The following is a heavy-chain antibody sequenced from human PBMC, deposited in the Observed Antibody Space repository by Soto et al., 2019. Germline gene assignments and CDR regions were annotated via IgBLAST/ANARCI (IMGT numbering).Heavy chain of an antibody. J-gene: IGHJ5*02. D-gene: IGHD3-10*01. CDR3: THRAGRVTVLRGLWGPVSNPHDYNYFGP. CDR1: GFSLTTSGVG. Sequence: SGPTLVKPTQTLTLTCTFSGFSLTTSGVGVGWIRQPPGKALEWLALIYWNDDKRYSPSLKTRLTITKDTSKNQVVLTMTNMDPLDTATYYCTHRAGRVTVLRGLWGPVSNPHDYNYFGPWGQGTLVTVSS. V-gene: IGHV2-5*01. CDR2: IYWNDDK.